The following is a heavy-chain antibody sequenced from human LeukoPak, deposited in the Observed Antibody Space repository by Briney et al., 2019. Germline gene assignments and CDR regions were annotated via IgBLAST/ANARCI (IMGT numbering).Heavy chain of an antibody. D-gene: IGHD5-18*01. CDR1: GFTFTTYW. Sequence: GGSLRFSCAASGFTFTTYWMHWVRQAPGKGLVWVSHIKSDGSITSYADSVKGRFTISRDNAKNTLYLQMNSLRAEDTAVYYCARDAVDTANAVWGQGTTVTVSS. CDR2: IKSDGSIT. V-gene: IGHV3-74*01. CDR3: ARDAVDTANAV. J-gene: IGHJ6*02.